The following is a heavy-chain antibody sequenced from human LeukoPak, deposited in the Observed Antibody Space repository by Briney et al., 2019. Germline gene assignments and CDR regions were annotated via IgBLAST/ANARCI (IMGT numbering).Heavy chain of an antibody. J-gene: IGHJ4*02. V-gene: IGHV1-2*04. Sequence: GASVKVSCKASGYTFTGYYMHWVRQAPGQGLEWMGWINPNSGGTNYAQEFQGWVTMTRDTSISTAYMEVSRRRSDDTAVYYCARAAPPAVGNFDYWGQGTLVTVSS. CDR3: ARAAPPAVGNFDY. CDR2: INPNSGGT. CDR1: GYTFTGYY. D-gene: IGHD2-2*01.